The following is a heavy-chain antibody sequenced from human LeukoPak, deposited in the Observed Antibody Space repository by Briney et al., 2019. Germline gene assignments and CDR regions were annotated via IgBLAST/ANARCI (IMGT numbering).Heavy chain of an antibody. CDR2: ISGSDSST. CDR1: GFTFSGYA. D-gene: IGHD3-9*01. V-gene: IGHV3-23*01. J-gene: IGHJ3*02. CDR3: ARATLSITIFATAFDI. Sequence: GGSLRLSCAASGFTFSGYAMSWVRQAPGKGLEWVSTISGSDSSTYYADSVKGRFTISRDNSKNTLDLQMNNLRAEDTAVYYCARATLSITIFATAFDIWGQGTMLTVSS.